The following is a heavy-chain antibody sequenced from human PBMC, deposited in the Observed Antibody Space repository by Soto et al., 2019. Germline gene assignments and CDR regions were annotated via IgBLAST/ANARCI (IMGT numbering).Heavy chain of an antibody. CDR3: AKVGVVLRYFDWLTRPTSFDY. J-gene: IGHJ4*02. CDR2: ISYDGSNK. V-gene: IGHV3-30*18. D-gene: IGHD3-9*01. CDR1: GFTFSSYG. Sequence: PGGSLRLSCAASGFTFSSYGMHWVRQAPGKGLEWVAVISYDGSNKYYADSVKGRFTISRDNSKNTLYLQMNGLRAEDTAVYYCAKVGVVLRYFDWLTRPTSFDYWGQGTLVTVSS.